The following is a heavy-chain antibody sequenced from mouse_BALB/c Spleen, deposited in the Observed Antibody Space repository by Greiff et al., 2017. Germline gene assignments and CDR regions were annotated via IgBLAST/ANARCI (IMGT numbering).Heavy chain of an antibody. CDR1: GFTFSNYW. J-gene: IGHJ1*01. CDR3: TRDLTTAAWYFDV. V-gene: IGHV6-6*02. Sequence: EVMLVESGGGLVQPGGSMKLSCVASGFTFSNYWMNWVRQSPEKGLEWVAEIRLKSNNYATHYAESVKGRFTISRDDSKSSVYLQMNNLRAEDTGIYYCTRDLTTAAWYFDVWGAGTTVTVSS. CDR2: IRLKSNNYAT. D-gene: IGHD1-2*01.